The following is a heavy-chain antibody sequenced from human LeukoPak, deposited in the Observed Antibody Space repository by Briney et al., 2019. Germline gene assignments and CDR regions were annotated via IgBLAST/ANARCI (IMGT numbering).Heavy chain of an antibody. CDR1: GFTFSSYG. D-gene: IGHD3-10*01. V-gene: IGHV3-23*01. CDR2: ISGSGGST. J-gene: IGHJ6*04. CDR3: AKDMVRGVSLWDV. Sequence: PGGSLRLSCAASGFTFSSYGMSWVRQAPGKGLEWVSAISGSGGSTYYADSVKGRFTISRDNSKNTLYLQMNSLRAEDTAVYYCAKDMVRGVSLWDVWGKGTTVTISS.